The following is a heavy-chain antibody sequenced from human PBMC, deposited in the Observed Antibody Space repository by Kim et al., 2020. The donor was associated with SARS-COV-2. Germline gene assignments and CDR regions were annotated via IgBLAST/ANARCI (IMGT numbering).Heavy chain of an antibody. CDR2: ISGSGGAT. D-gene: IGHD5-12*01. CDR3: AKQPDISMVPLYYGMDV. V-gene: IGHV3-23*01. CDR1: GFTFSSYA. Sequence: GGSLRLSCAASGFTFSSYAMSWVRQAPGKGLEWVSSISGSGGATYYGDSVKGRFTISRDNSKNTLYLQMNSLRAEDTAVYYCAKQPDISMVPLYYGMDVWGQGTTVTVSS. J-gene: IGHJ6*02.